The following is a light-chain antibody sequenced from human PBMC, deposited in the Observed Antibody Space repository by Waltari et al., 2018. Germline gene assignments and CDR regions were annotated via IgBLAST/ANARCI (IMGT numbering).Light chain of an antibody. CDR3: HQRSNWPIT. CDR1: QSVSSY. V-gene: IGKV3-11*01. J-gene: IGKJ5*01. CDR2: GAS. Sequence: EIVLTQSPATLPLSPGERATLSCRASQSVSSYLVWYQQKPGQTPRLLIYGASNRATGIPARFSGSGSGTDFTLTISSLESEDFAVYYCHQRSNWPITFGQGTRLEIK.